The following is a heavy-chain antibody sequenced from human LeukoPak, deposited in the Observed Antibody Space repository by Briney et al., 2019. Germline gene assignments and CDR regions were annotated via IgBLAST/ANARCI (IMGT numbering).Heavy chain of an antibody. CDR1: GDSISTYY. CDR2: IYYSGST. Sequence: SETLSLTCTVSGDSISTYYWSWIRQPPGKGLEWIAYIYYSGSTNYNPSLKSRVTISVDTSKNQFSLKLSSVTAADTAVYYCARHNSSTWASWFDPWGQGTLVTVSS. J-gene: IGHJ5*02. D-gene: IGHD6-13*01. CDR3: ARHNSSTWASWFDP. V-gene: IGHV4-59*08.